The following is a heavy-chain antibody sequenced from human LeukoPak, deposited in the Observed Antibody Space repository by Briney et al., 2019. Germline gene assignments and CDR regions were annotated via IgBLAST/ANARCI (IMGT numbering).Heavy chain of an antibody. Sequence: GGSLRLSCAASGFTFSSYAMHWVRQAPGKGLEWVAVIAYDGSYKYYADSVKGRFTISRDNSKNTLYLQMNSLRAEDTAVYYCAKGSTNARPYYFDYWGQGSLVTVSS. D-gene: IGHD2-8*01. J-gene: IGHJ4*02. CDR2: IAYDGSYK. V-gene: IGHV3-30-3*01. CDR1: GFTFSSYA. CDR3: AKGSTNARPYYFDY.